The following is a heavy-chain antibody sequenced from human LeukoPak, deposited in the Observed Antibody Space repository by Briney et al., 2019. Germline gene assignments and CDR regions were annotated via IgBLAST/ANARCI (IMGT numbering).Heavy chain of an antibody. Sequence: GGSLRLSCAASGFTFSDSAMHWVRQASGKGLEWVGRIRSKANNYATAYAASVKGRFTISRDDSKNTAYLQMNSLKTEDTALYYCTRLPLTSGYGQIDYWGQGTLVTVSS. CDR2: IRSKANNYAT. J-gene: IGHJ4*02. CDR1: GFTFSDSA. CDR3: TRLPLTSGYGQIDY. D-gene: IGHD5-12*01. V-gene: IGHV3-73*01.